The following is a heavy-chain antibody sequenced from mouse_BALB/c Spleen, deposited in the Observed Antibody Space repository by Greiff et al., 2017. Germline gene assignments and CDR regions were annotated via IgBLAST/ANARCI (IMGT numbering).Heavy chain of an antibody. CDR3: ARSPPMITTRAWFAY. V-gene: IGHV1-7*01. D-gene: IGHD2-4*01. Sequence: VQLQQSGAELAKPGASVKMSCKASGYTFTSYWMHWVKQRPGQGLEWIGYINPSTGYTEYNQKFKDKATLTVDTSSSTAYMQFNSLTSEDSAVYYCARSPPMITTRAWFAYWGQGTLVTVSA. J-gene: IGHJ3*01. CDR2: INPSTGYT. CDR1: GYTFTSYW.